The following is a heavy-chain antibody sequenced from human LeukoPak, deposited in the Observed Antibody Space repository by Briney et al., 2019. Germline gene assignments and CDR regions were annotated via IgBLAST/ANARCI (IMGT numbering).Heavy chain of an antibody. J-gene: IGHJ4*02. CDR1: GGSISSNNYY. Sequence: PSETLSLTCTVSGGSISSNNYYWGWIRQPPGKGLEWIGSIYYSGSTYSNPSLKSRVTMSVDTSENQISLKLSSVTAADTAVYYCARQVRGYCSSTSCHTDYWGQGTLVTVSS. CDR2: IYYSGST. D-gene: IGHD2-2*01. V-gene: IGHV4-39*01. CDR3: ARQVRGYCSSTSCHTDY.